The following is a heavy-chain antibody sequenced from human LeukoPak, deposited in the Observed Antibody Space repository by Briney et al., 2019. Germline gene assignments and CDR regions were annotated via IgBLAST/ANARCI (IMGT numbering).Heavy chain of an antibody. Sequence: PGGSLRLSCAASGFTFSSYGMHWVRQAPGKGLEGVAFIRYDGSNKYYADSVKGGFTISRDNSKNTLYLQMNSLRAEDTAVYYCVQNGGRYFDYWGQGTLVTVSS. V-gene: IGHV3-30*02. CDR1: GFTFSSYG. J-gene: IGHJ4*02. D-gene: IGHD2-15*01. CDR3: VQNGGRYFDY. CDR2: IRYDGSNK.